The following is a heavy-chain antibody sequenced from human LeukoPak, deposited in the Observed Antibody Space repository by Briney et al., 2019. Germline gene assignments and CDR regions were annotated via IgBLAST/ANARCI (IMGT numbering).Heavy chain of an antibody. J-gene: IGHJ4*02. D-gene: IGHD4/OR15-4a*01. CDR2: ISSSRNYI. Sequence: GGSLRLSCAVSGFTFSNYSMNWVRQAPGKGLEWVSSISSSRNYIYYANSVKGRFTISRDNSKNTLYLQMNSLRAEDTAVYYCARRAGAYSHPYDYWGQGTLVTVSS. CDR1: GFTFSNYS. CDR3: ARRAGAYSHPYDY. V-gene: IGHV3-21*04.